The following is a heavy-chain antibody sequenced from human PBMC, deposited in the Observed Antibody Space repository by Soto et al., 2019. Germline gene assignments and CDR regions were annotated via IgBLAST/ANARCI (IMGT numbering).Heavy chain of an antibody. J-gene: IGHJ4*02. CDR1: GYIFTSYG. D-gene: IGHD4-17*01. CDR3: ARGRYGDY. CDR2: ISAHNGKT. V-gene: IGHV1-18*01. Sequence: GASVKVSCKGSGYIFTSYGIAWVRQAPGQGLEWMGWISAHNGKTEYAQKFQGRVTVTRDTSTSTAYLELRSLRSDDTALYYCARGRYGDYWGQGAPVTVSS.